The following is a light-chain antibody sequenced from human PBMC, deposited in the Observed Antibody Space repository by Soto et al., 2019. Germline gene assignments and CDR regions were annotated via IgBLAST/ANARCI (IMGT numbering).Light chain of an antibody. V-gene: IGLV2-14*01. CDR1: SSDIGGYNY. Sequence: QSALTQPASVSGSPGQSITISCTGTSSDIGGYNYVSWYQQHPGKAPKLMIYEVNNRPSGVSDRFSGSKSGNTASLTIPGLQAEDEADYYCSSYSSSSTPWVFGGGTKLTVL. CDR2: EVN. CDR3: SSYSSSSTPWV. J-gene: IGLJ2*01.